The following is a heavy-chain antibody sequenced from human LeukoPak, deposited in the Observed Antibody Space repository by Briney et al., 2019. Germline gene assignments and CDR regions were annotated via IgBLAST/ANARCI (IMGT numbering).Heavy chain of an antibody. CDR3: ARHRTYGSGSYFDP. J-gene: IGHJ5*02. D-gene: IGHD3-10*01. CDR2: IYYSGST. Sequence: PSETLSLTCTVSGGSISSYYWSWIRQPPGKGLEWIGYIYYSGSTNYNPSLKSRVTISVDTSKNQFSLKLSSVTAADTAVYYCARHRTYGSGSYFDPWGQGTLVTVSS. CDR1: GGSISSYY. V-gene: IGHV4-59*08.